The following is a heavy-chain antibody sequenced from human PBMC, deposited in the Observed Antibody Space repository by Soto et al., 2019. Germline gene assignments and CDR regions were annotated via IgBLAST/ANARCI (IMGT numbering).Heavy chain of an antibody. Sequence: ESLKISCKGSGYSFTSYWISWVRQMPGKGLEWLGRIDPSDSYTNYSPSFQGHVTISADKSISTAYLQWSSLNASDTAMYYCARRGYSGYEHIDYWGQGTLVTVSS. CDR2: IDPSDSYT. V-gene: IGHV5-10-1*01. D-gene: IGHD5-12*01. CDR3: ARRGYSGYEHIDY. J-gene: IGHJ4*02. CDR1: GYSFTSYW.